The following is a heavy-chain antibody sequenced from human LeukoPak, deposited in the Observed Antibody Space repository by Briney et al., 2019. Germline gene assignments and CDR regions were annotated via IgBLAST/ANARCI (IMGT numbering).Heavy chain of an antibody. Sequence: GGSLRLSCAASAFIFSSYGMHWVRQAPGKGLEWVAFIRFDGSDEYYADSMKGRFTISRDNSKNTLYLQMNSLRAEDTAVYYCARDLGAARLFDYWGQGTLVTVSS. J-gene: IGHJ4*02. CDR3: ARDLGAARLFDY. V-gene: IGHV3-30*02. CDR1: AFIFSSYG. CDR2: IRFDGSDE. D-gene: IGHD6-6*01.